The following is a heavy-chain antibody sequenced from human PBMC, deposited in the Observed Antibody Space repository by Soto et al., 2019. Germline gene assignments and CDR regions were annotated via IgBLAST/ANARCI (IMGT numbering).Heavy chain of an antibody. CDR2: FYYSDTT. Sequence: SETLSLTCPVSGSSIDSYYWSWVRQPPGKGLEWIGYFYYSDTTRYNPSLESRLTMSVDTSKSQFSLKLSSVTAADTAVYYCARHCSSTSCYVDAFDIWGQGTMVTVSS. CDR1: GSSIDSYY. J-gene: IGHJ3*02. V-gene: IGHV4-59*08. D-gene: IGHD2-2*01. CDR3: ARHCSSTSCYVDAFDI.